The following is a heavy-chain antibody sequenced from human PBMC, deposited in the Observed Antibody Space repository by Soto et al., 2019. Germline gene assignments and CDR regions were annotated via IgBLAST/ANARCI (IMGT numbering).Heavy chain of an antibody. J-gene: IGHJ4*02. CDR1: GYSFTSYG. D-gene: IGHD3-22*01. CDR3: ARHRSNYYDDTVYYYFDY. Sequence: ASVKVSCKASGYSFTSYGISWVRQAPGQGPEWMGWISGHNGNTNHPQSLQGRVTMTTDTSRNTAYMELRSLRSDDTAVYYCARHRSNYYDDTVYYYFDYWGQGXLVTVYS. CDR2: ISGHNGNT. V-gene: IGHV1-18*04.